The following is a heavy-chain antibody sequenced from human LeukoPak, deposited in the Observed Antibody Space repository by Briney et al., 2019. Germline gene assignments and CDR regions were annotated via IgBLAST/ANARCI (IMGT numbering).Heavy chain of an antibody. J-gene: IGHJ4*02. CDR3: ASTHHDFWSGYPVSFDY. Sequence: SETLSLTCTVSGGSISSYYWSWIRQPAGKGLEWIGRIYTSGSTNYNPSLKSRVTMSVDTSKNQFSLKLSSVTAADTAVYYCASTHHDFWSGYPVSFDYWGQGTLVTVSS. CDR2: IYTSGST. D-gene: IGHD3-3*01. V-gene: IGHV4-4*07. CDR1: GGSISSYY.